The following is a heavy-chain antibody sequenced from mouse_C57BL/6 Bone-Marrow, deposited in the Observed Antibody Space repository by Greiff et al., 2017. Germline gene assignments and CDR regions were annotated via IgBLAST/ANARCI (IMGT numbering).Heavy chain of an antibody. CDR2: IDPSDSYT. Sequence: VQLQQPGAELVKPGASVKLSCKASGYTFTSYWMQWVKQRPGQGLEWIGEIDPSDSYTNYNKKFKGKATLTVDTSASTAYMQLSSLTSEDSAVYYCAPLQAWFAYWGQGTLVTVSA. D-gene: IGHD6-1*01. V-gene: IGHV1-50*01. CDR1: GYTFTSYW. CDR3: APLQAWFAY. J-gene: IGHJ3*01.